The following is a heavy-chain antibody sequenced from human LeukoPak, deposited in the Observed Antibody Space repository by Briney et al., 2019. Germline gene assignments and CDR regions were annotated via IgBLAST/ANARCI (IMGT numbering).Heavy chain of an antibody. CDR1: GYTFTGYY. CDR2: INPNSGGT. CDR3: ARAGFWSGPPYYYYYYMDV. Sequence: ASVKVSCKTSGYTFTGYYMHWVRQAPGQGLEWMGWINPNSGGTNYAQKFQGRVTMTRDTSISTAYMELSRLRSDDTAVYYCARAGFWSGPPYYYYYYMDVWGKGTTVTVSS. J-gene: IGHJ6*03. D-gene: IGHD3-3*01. V-gene: IGHV1-2*02.